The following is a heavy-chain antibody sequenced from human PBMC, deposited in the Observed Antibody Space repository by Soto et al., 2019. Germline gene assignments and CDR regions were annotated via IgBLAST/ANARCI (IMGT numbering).Heavy chain of an antibody. D-gene: IGHD1-1*01. Sequence: ASVKVSCKASGYTFTGYYMHWVRQAPGQGLEWMGWINPNSGGTNYAQKFQGWVTMTRDTSISTAYMELSRLRSDDTAVYYCARDLKPTLAGPDYWGQGTLVTVS. CDR3: ARDLKPTLAGPDY. CDR2: INPNSGGT. V-gene: IGHV1-2*04. J-gene: IGHJ4*02. CDR1: GYTFTGYY.